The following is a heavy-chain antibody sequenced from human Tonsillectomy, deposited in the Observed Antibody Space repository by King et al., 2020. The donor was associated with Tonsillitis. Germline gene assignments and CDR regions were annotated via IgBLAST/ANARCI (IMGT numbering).Heavy chain of an antibody. D-gene: IGHD2-2*01. CDR2: IYQRWTT. Sequence: VQLQESGPGLLKPSGTLSLTCAVSGGSISSRNWWGWVRQPPGKGLEWSGEIYQRWTTHYNPSLKSRVTISVDKSKNQFSLNLTSVTPADTAVYYCSKRPAAVSQYYHMDVWGKGTTVTVSS. CDR3: SKRPAAVSQYYHMDV. J-gene: IGHJ6*03. CDR1: GGSISSRNW. V-gene: IGHV4-4*02.